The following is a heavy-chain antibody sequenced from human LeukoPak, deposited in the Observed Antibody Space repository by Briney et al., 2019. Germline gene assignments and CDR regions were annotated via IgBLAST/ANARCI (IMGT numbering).Heavy chain of an antibody. CDR2: ISPYSGNT. V-gene: IGHV1-18*01. Sequence: EASVKVSCKASGYTFTSYGISGVRPPPGQGVEGMGWISPYSGNTNYAQKLQGRVTMTTDASTSTAYMELRSLRSDDTAVFYCARDGTWGRYYYDSTGYDYYFDYWGQGTLVTVSS. J-gene: IGHJ4*02. CDR3: ARDGTWGRYYYDSTGYDYYFDY. CDR1: GYTFTSYG. D-gene: IGHD3-22*01.